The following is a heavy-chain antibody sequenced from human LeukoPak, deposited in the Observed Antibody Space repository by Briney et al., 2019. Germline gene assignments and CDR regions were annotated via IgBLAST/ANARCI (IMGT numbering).Heavy chain of an antibody. CDR2: IYSGGST. D-gene: IGHD1-1*01. V-gene: IGHV3-53*01. CDR3: ASSSTDFPYYFDY. CDR1: GFTVSSNY. J-gene: IGHJ4*02. Sequence: GGSLRLSCAASGFTVSSNYMSWVRQAPGKGLEWVSVIYSGGSTYYADSVKGRFTISRDNSKNTLYLQTNSLRAEDTAVYYCASSSTDFPYYFDYWGQGTLVTVSS.